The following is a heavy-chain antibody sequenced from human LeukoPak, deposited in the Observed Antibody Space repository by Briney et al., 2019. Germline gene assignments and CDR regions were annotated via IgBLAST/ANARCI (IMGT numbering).Heavy chain of an antibody. CDR2: INPNSGGT. CDR3: AREGSIAAPTDGMDV. Sequence: GASVKVSCKASGYTFTGYYMNWVRQAPGQGLEWMGWINPNSGGTNYAQKFQGRVTMTRDTSISTAYMELSRLRSDDTAVYYCAREGSIAAPTDGMDVWGQGTTVTVSS. V-gene: IGHV1-2*02. J-gene: IGHJ6*02. D-gene: IGHD6-6*01. CDR1: GYTFTGYY.